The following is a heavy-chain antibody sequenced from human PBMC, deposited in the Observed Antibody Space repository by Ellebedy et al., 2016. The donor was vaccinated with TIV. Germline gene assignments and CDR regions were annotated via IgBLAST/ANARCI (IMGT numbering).Heavy chain of an antibody. CDR3: ARDSGSYYYDSSGYFGLFRAGGAFDI. Sequence: GESLKISCAASGFTFSSYWMSWVRQAPGKGLEWVANIKQDGSEKYYVDSVKGRFTISRDNAKNSLYLQMNSLRAEDTAVYYCARDSGSYYYDSSGYFGLFRAGGAFDIWGQGTMVTVSS. V-gene: IGHV3-7*03. D-gene: IGHD3-22*01. CDR1: GFTFSSYW. J-gene: IGHJ3*02. CDR2: IKQDGSEK.